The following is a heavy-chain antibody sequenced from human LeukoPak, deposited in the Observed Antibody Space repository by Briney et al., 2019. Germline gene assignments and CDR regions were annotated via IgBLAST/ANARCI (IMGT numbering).Heavy chain of an antibody. D-gene: IGHD3-10*02. J-gene: IGHJ4*02. V-gene: IGHV3-30*02. Sequence: GGSLRLSCTASGFTFSYYGMHWVRQAPGKGLEWLSFVFADGSNVFYADSVRGRFTISRDNRNNILYLQMNSLRAEDTAMYFCGRNVDNWNYVDYWGQGTLVTVPS. CDR3: GRNVDNWNYVDY. CDR1: GFTFSYYG. CDR2: VFADGSNV.